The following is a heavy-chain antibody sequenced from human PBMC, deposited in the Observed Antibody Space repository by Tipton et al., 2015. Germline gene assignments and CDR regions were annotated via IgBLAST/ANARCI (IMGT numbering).Heavy chain of an antibody. CDR3: ARHKDSGTYPLDY. J-gene: IGHJ4*02. CDR2: IHYSGNS. V-gene: IGHV4-59*02. D-gene: IGHD3-10*01. CDR1: GVSVNSYY. Sequence: LRLSCTVSGVSVNSYYWGWIRQPPGKGLEYIGYIHYSGNSNYNPSLKSRISMSVDTSKNQISLKMTSVTAADTAFYYCARHKDSGTYPLDYWGQGTLVTVSS.